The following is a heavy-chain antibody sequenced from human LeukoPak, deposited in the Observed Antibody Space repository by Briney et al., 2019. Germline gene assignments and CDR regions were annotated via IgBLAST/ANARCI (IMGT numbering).Heavy chain of an antibody. Sequence: GGSLRLSCAASGFTFSRYDLSWVRRAPGKGLEGVSAFIGSGDSTQYADSVKGRFTISRDNSRNTLYLQMDSLRAEDTAVYYCAKPFIVGATGYYYYYMDVWGKGTTVTVSS. D-gene: IGHD1-26*01. J-gene: IGHJ6*03. CDR1: GFTFSRYD. CDR3: AKPFIVGATGYYYYYMDV. CDR2: FIGSGDST. V-gene: IGHV3-23*01.